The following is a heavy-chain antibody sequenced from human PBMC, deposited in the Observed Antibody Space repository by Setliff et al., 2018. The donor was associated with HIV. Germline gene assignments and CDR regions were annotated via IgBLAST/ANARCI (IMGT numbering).Heavy chain of an antibody. CDR2: INNDGSTS. D-gene: IGHD6-13*01. Sequence: GGSLRLSCAASGFTFGNYWMHWVRQAPGKGLEWVARINNDGSTSEHANAVKGRLTISRDNDRNTLYLEMNSLRVEDTALYYCVRVAGFSSSWFAYWGQGALVTVSS. CDR1: GFTFGNYW. CDR3: VRVAGFSSSWFAY. V-gene: IGHV3-74*03. J-gene: IGHJ4*02.